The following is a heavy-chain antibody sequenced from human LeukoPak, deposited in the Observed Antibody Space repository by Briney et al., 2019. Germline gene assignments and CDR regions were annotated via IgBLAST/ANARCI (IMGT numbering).Heavy chain of an antibody. CDR2: INSDGSST. J-gene: IGHJ4*02. D-gene: IGHD2-2*01. CDR3: ARDLNPRSTRHFDY. CDR1: GFTFSSYW. Sequence: GGSLRLSCAASGFTFSSYWMHWVRQAPVKGLVWVSRINSDGSSTSYADSVKGRFTISRDNAKNTLYLQMNSLRAEDTAVYYCARDLNPRSTRHFDYWGQGTLVTVSS. V-gene: IGHV3-74*01.